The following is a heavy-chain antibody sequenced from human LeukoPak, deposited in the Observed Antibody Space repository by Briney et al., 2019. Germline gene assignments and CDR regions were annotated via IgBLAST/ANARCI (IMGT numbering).Heavy chain of an antibody. CDR3: AKDLFGSFDY. CDR1: GFTFSSYW. J-gene: IGHJ4*02. Sequence: PGGSLRLSCAASGFTFSSYWMHWVRQAPGKGLMWVSRINSDGSSTSYADSVKGRFTISRDNAENTLYLQMNSLRAEDTAVYYCAKDLFGSFDYWGQGTLVSVSS. V-gene: IGHV3-74*01. CDR2: INSDGSST. D-gene: IGHD2-21*01.